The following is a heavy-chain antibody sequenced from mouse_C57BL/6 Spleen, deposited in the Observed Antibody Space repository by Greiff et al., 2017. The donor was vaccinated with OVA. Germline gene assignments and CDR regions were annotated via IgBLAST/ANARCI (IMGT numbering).Heavy chain of an antibody. CDR1: GFSLTSYG. CDR3: ARHNYDYDGGDYYAMDY. V-gene: IGHV2-6-1*01. Sequence: QVQLKQSGPGLVAPSQSLSITCTVSGFSLTSYGVHWVRQPPGKGLEWLVVIWSDGSTTYNSALKSRLSISKDNSKSQVFLKMNSLQTDDTAMYYCARHNYDYDGGDYYAMDYWGQGTSVTVSS. D-gene: IGHD2-4*01. CDR2: IWSDGST. J-gene: IGHJ4*01.